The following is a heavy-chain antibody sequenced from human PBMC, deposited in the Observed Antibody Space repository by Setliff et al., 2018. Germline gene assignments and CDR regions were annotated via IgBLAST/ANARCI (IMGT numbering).Heavy chain of an antibody. V-gene: IGHV4-61*09. J-gene: IGHJ3*02. CDR1: GDPMSSRRYY. CDR3: ARTPRGGNSAFDI. CDR2: IYTSWST. Sequence: SETLSLTCTVSGDPMSSRRYYWAWIRQPAGKGLEWIGQIYTSWSTNYNPSLKSRVTISLDTSNNQFSLKLTSVTAADTAVYYCARTPRGGNSAFDIWGPGTMVTVSS. D-gene: IGHD2-21*02.